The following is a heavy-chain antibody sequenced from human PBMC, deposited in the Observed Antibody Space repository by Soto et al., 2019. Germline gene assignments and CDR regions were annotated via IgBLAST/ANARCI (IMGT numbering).Heavy chain of an antibody. CDR2: ISYDGSNK. Sequence: QVQLVESGGGVVQPGRSLRLSCAASGFTFSSYGMHWVRQAPGKGLEWVAVISYDGSNKYYADSVKGRFTISRDNFKNTLYLQMNSLRAEDTAVYYCAKDNDDWGQGTLVTVSS. D-gene: IGHD1-1*01. CDR1: GFTFSSYG. CDR3: AKDNDD. J-gene: IGHJ4*02. V-gene: IGHV3-30*18.